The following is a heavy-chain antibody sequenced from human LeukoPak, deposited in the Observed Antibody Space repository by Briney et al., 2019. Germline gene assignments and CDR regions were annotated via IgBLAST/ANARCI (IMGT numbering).Heavy chain of an antibody. CDR3: ARDSKGHGDYGGVDH. D-gene: IGHD4-17*01. J-gene: IGHJ4*02. CDR1: GFTFSSYS. V-gene: IGHV3-48*04. Sequence: GGSLRLSCAASGFTFSSYSMNWVRQAPGKGLEWVSYISSSSSTIYYADSVKGRFTISRDNAKNSLYLQMNSLRAEDTAVYYCARDSKGHGDYGGVDHWGQGTLVTVSS. CDR2: ISSSSSTI.